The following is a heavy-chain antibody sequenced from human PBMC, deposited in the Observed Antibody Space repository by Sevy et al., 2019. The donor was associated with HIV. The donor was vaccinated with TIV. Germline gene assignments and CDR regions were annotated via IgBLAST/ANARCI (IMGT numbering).Heavy chain of an antibody. CDR2: LSFGCGKI. D-gene: IGHD2-8*01. V-gene: IGHV3-23*01. J-gene: IGHJ4*02. Sequence: WGSLRLSCVASGFNFNIYSMSWVRQAPGKGLEWVSTLSFGCGKINHADSVQGRFTMSRDDSKKTVYLEMNSLRVEDTAIYYCAREGCTKPHDYWGQGTLVTVSS. CDR1: GFNFNIYS. CDR3: AREGCTKPHDY.